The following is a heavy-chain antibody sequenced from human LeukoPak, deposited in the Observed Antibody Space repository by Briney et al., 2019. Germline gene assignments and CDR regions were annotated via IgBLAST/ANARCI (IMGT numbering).Heavy chain of an antibody. V-gene: IGHV4-59*07. CDR2: IYYSGNT. J-gene: IGHJ4*02. CDR1: GGSISSYY. Sequence: SDTLSLTCTVSGGSISSYYWSWIRHPPGRGREWIGYIYYSGNTNYNPSLKSRVTMSVDTYKKQFSLKLSSVTAADTAVYYCARSYSSSWIDYWGQGNPGDRPL. CDR3: ARSYSSSWIDY. D-gene: IGHD6-13*01.